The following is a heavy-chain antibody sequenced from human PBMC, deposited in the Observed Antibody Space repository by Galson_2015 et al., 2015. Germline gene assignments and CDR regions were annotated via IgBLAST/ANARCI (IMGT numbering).Heavy chain of an antibody. CDR1: GFTFSSYG. CDR3: AKAGSMVMGC. D-gene: IGHD3-22*01. J-gene: IGHJ4*02. V-gene: IGHV3-30*18. CDR2: ISYDGSNK. Sequence: SLRLSCAASGFTFSSYGMHWVRQAPGKGLEWVAVISYDGSNKYYADSVKGRFTISRDNSKNTLYLQMNSLRAEDTAVYYCAKAGSMVMGCWGQGTLVTVSS.